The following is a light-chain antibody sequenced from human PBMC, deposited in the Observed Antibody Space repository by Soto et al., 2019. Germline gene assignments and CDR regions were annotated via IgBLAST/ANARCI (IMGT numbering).Light chain of an antibody. CDR3: QQYNSYSFT. J-gene: IGKJ1*01. Sequence: DIQMTQSPSTLSASVGDSVTITCRASQSISSWLAWYQQKPGKAPKLLIYKASSLESGVPSRFSGSGSGTEFTLTISSLQPDDFATYYCQQYNSYSFTFGQGTKVEIK. V-gene: IGKV1-5*03. CDR1: QSISSW. CDR2: KAS.